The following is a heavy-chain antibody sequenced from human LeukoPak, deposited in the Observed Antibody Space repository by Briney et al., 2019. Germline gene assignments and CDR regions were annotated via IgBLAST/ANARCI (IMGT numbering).Heavy chain of an antibody. V-gene: IGHV1-2*02. D-gene: IGHD5-12*01. J-gene: IGHJ4*02. CDR2: LNPNSGGT. Sequence: GASVKVSCKASGYTFTGYYMHWVRQAPGQGLEWMGWLNPNSGGTNYAQKFQGRVTMTRDKSISTAYLQWSSLKASDTAMYYCGSGYDSFDYWGQGTLVTVSS. CDR1: GYTFTGYY. CDR3: GSGYDSFDY.